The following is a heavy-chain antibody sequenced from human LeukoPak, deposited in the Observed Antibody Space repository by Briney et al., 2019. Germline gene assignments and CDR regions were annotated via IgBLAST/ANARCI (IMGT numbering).Heavy chain of an antibody. CDR2: ISSSSSTI. J-gene: IGHJ4*02. CDR3: ARDRVPWSYYFDY. D-gene: IGHD3-3*01. CDR1: GFTFSSYS. V-gene: IGHV3-48*01. Sequence: SGGSLRLSCAASGFTFSSYSMNWVRQAPGKGLEWVSYISSSSSTIYYVDSVKGRFTISRDNAKNSLYLQMNSLRAEDTAVYYCARDRVPWSYYFDYWGQGTLVTVSS.